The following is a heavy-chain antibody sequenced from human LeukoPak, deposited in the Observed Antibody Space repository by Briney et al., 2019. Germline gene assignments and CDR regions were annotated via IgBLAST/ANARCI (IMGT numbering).Heavy chain of an antibody. J-gene: IGHJ4*02. CDR3: ATPRHSGRLRFEFDY. D-gene: IGHD1-26*01. V-gene: IGHV1-18*01. CDR2: ISAYNGNT. CDR1: GYNFISYG. Sequence: ASVKVSCKASGYNFISYGISWVRQAPGQGLEWMGWISAYNGNTNYAQKFQGRVTMTEDTSTDTAYMELSSLRSEDTAVYYCATPRHSGRLRFEFDYWGQGTLVTVSS.